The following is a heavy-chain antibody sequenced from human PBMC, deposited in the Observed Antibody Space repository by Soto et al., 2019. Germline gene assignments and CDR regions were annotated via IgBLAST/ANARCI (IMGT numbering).Heavy chain of an antibody. CDR2: ISAYNGNT. V-gene: IGHV1-18*01. J-gene: IGHJ4*02. Sequence: GASVKVSCKASGYTFTSYGISWVRHAPGQGLEWMGWISAYNGNTNYAQKLQGRVTMTTDTSTSTAHMELRSLRSDDTAVYYCARTPDYGDYYDYWGQGTLVTVSS. D-gene: IGHD4-17*01. CDR1: GYTFTSYG. CDR3: ARTPDYGDYYDY.